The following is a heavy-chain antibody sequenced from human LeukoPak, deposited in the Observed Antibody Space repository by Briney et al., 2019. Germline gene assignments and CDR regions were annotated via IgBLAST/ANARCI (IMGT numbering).Heavy chain of an antibody. CDR3: ATTNDSSGYCDY. CDR1: GFTVSSDY. J-gene: IGHJ4*02. V-gene: IGHV4-34*08. CDR2: INHSVST. D-gene: IGHD3-22*01. Sequence: MPGGSLRLSCAASGFTVSSDYMSWIRQPPGKGLEWIGEINHSVSTNYNPSLKSRVTISVDTSKNQFSLKLSSVTAADTAVYYCATTNDSSGYCDYWGQGTLVAVSS.